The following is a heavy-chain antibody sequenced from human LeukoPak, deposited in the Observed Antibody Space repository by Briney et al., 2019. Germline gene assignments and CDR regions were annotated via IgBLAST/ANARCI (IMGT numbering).Heavy chain of an antibody. CDR1: GYTFANYW. D-gene: IGHD1-26*01. Sequence: GESLKISCKGSGYTFANYWTGWVRQMPGKGLEWMGIIYPGDFDTRYSPSFQGQVTISADRSISTASLQWSSLKASDTAMYYCARLGAGGDGWELLSMFDYWGQGTLVTVSS. V-gene: IGHV5-51*01. CDR3: ARLGAGGDGWELLSMFDY. J-gene: IGHJ4*02. CDR2: IYPGDFDT.